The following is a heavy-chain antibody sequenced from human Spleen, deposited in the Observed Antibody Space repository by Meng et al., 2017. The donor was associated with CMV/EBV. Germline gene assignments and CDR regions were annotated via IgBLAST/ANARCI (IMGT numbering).Heavy chain of an antibody. Sequence: QVRLQEAGPGLVKPSDTLSLTCAVSGYSISRTNWWGWIRQPPGKGLEWIGYIYYSGSTSYNPSLKSRVTMSVDTSKNQFSLNLNSVTAVDTAVYYCARNVPGTSAYYDWGQGTLVTVSS. CDR2: IYYSGST. D-gene: IGHD3-22*01. J-gene: IGHJ4*02. CDR1: GYSISRTNW. V-gene: IGHV4-28*01. CDR3: ARNVPGTSAYYD.